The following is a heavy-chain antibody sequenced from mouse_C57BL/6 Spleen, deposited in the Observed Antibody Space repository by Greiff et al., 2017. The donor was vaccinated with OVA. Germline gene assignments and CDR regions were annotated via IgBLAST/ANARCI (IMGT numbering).Heavy chain of an antibody. CDR3: TIRIDGYYDY. D-gene: IGHD2-3*01. J-gene: IGHJ2*01. Sequence: EVQLQQSGAELVRPGASVKLSCTASGFNIKDDYMHWVKQRPEQGLEWIGWIDPENGDTEYASKFQGKTTITADTSSNTAYLQLSSLTSEDTAVYYCTIRIDGYYDYWGQGTTLTVSS. CDR2: IDPENGDT. CDR1: GFNIKDDY. V-gene: IGHV14-4*01.